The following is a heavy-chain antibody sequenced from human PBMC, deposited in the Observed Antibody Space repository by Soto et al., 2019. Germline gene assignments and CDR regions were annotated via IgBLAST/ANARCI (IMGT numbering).Heavy chain of an antibody. Sequence: QVQLVESGGGVVQPGRSLRLSCAASGFTFSSYGMHWVRQAPGKGLEWVAVISYDGSNKYYADSVKGRFTISRDNSKNTLYLQMNSLRAEDTALHFRAKDQLVTVYHVRVDYWGQGTLVTVSS. V-gene: IGHV3-30*18. CDR1: GFTFSSYG. D-gene: IGHD6-13*01. J-gene: IGHJ4*02. CDR3: AKDQLVTVYHVRVDY. CDR2: ISYDGSNK.